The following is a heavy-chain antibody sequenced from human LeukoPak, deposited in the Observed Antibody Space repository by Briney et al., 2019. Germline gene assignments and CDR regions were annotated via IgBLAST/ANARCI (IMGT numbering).Heavy chain of an antibody. V-gene: IGHV3-43*02. Sequence: GGSLRLSRVASGFTFDDYAMHWVRQTPGKGLEWVSLINGDGDTTYYADSVKGRFTISRDNSKNSLYLQMNSLRTEDTALYYCAKRPPVGSGQGLDYWGQGTLVTVSS. J-gene: IGHJ4*02. CDR2: INGDGDTT. CDR1: GFTFDDYA. D-gene: IGHD1-26*01. CDR3: AKRPPVGSGQGLDY.